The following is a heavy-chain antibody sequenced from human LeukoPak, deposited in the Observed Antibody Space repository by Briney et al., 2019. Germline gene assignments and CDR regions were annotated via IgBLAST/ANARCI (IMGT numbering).Heavy chain of an antibody. CDR3: ARDLQASSGSFGY. Sequence: SETLSLTCTVSGGSISSGDYYWSWIRQPPGKGLEWIGYIYYSGSTYYKPSLKSRVTISVDTSKNQFSLKLSSVTAADTAMYYCARDLQASSGSFGYWGQGTLVTVSS. V-gene: IGHV4-30-4*01. CDR2: IYYSGST. J-gene: IGHJ4*02. D-gene: IGHD3-22*01. CDR1: GGSISSGDYY.